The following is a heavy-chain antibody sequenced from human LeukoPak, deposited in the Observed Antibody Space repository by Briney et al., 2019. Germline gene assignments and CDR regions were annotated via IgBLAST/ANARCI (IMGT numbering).Heavy chain of an antibody. CDR3: ARAGASYYYDSSGYYYPNDAFDI. D-gene: IGHD3-22*01. J-gene: IGHJ3*02. Sequence: GGSLRLSCAASGFTFSSYWMHWVRQAPGKGLVWVSRINSDGSSTSYADSVKGRFTTSRDNAKNTLYLQMNSLRAEDTAVYYCARAGASYYYDSSGYYYPNDAFDIWGQGTMVTVSS. V-gene: IGHV3-74*01. CDR1: GFTFSSYW. CDR2: INSDGSST.